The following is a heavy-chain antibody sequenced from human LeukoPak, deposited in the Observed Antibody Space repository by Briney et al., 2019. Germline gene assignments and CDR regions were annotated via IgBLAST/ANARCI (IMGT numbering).Heavy chain of an antibody. CDR2: ISSSGSTI. Sequence: GGSLRLSCAASGFTFSDFYLNWIRQAPGKGLEWVSYISSSGSTIYYADSVKGRFTISRDNAKNSLYLQMNSLRAEDTAVYYCAREASILWRGFDYWGQGTLVTVSP. CDR1: GFTFSDFY. CDR3: AREASILWRGFDY. J-gene: IGHJ4*02. V-gene: IGHV3-11*04. D-gene: IGHD2-21*01.